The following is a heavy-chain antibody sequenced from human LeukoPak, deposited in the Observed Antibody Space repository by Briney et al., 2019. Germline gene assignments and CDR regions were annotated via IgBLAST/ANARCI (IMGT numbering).Heavy chain of an antibody. D-gene: IGHD3-22*01. V-gene: IGHV3-23*01. CDR2: MSGSGGGT. CDR1: GITLSNYG. J-gene: IGHJ4*02. Sequence: GGSLRLSCAVSGITLSNYGMSWVRKAPGKGLEWVAGMSGSGGGTNYADSVKGQFTVSRDNSKNTLYLQMKSLRAEDTAVYFCAKRGVVIRVILVGFYKEAYYFDSWGQGALVTVSS. CDR3: AKRGVVIRVILVGFYKEAYYFDS.